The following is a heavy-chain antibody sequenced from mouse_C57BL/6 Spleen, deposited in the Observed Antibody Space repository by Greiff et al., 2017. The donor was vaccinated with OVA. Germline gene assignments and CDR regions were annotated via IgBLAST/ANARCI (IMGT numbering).Heavy chain of an antibody. Sequence: QVQLKESGAELVRPGTSVKVSCKASGYAFTNYLIEWVKQRPGQGLEWIGVINPGSGGTNYNEKFKGKATLTADKSSITAYMQLSSLTSEDSAVYFCARGDYYGSSYGYFDVWGTGTTVTVSS. V-gene: IGHV1-54*01. J-gene: IGHJ1*03. CDR3: ARGDYYGSSYGYFDV. CDR1: GYAFTNYL. D-gene: IGHD1-1*01. CDR2: INPGSGGT.